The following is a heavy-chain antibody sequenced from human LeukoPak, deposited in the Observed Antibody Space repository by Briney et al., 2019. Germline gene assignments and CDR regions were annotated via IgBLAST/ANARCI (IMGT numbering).Heavy chain of an antibody. CDR1: GLSVSSGSYY. CDR3: ARGGAADYFDY. J-gene: IGHJ4*02. D-gene: IGHD6-13*01. V-gene: IGHV4-61*01. CDR2: VSYSGST. Sequence: SETLSLTRTVSGLSVSSGSYYWSWIRQPPGKGLEWIGYVSYSGSTNSNPTLQSRVTISVDTSKNQFSLKLSSVTAADTAVYYCARGGAADYFDYWGQGTLVTVSS.